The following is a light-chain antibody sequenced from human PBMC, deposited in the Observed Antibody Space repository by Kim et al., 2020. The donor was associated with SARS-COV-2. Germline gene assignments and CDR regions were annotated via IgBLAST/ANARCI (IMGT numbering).Light chain of an antibody. Sequence: SPGERAALSCRASQSVNRMYLAWYQQRPGQAPRLLTHGASRRATGIPDRFIDSGSGTDFTLTISRLEPEDFAVYYCQYYGTSPITFAQGTRLEIK. V-gene: IGKV3-20*01. CDR2: GAS. CDR1: QSVNRMY. CDR3: QYYGTSPIT. J-gene: IGKJ5*01.